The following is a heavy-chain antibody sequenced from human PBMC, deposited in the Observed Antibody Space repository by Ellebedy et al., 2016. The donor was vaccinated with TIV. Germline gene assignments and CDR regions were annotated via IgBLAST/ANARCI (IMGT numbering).Heavy chain of an antibody. Sequence: GESLKISXAASGFTFSSYDMHWVRQATGKGLEWVSAIGTAGDPYYPGSVKGQFTISRENAKNSLYLQMNSLRAGDTAVYYCAREYVATGQWYFDLWGRGTLVTVSS. CDR2: IGTAGDP. V-gene: IGHV3-13*05. CDR3: AREYVATGQWYFDL. D-gene: IGHD2-21*01. J-gene: IGHJ2*01. CDR1: GFTFSSYD.